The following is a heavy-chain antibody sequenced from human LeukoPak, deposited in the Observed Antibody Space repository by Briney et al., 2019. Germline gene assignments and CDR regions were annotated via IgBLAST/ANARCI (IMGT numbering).Heavy chain of an antibody. V-gene: IGHV3-7*03. CDR1: GFTFSSYW. D-gene: IGHD6-19*01. CDR3: ARDASSHSSGWHPLFDY. J-gene: IGHJ4*02. CDR2: IKQDGSEK. Sequence: GGSLRLSCAASGFTFSSYWMSWVRQAPGKGLEWVANIKQDGSEKYYVDSVKGRFTISRDNAKNSLYLQMNSLRAEDTAVYYCARDASSHSSGWHPLFDYWGQGTLVTVSS.